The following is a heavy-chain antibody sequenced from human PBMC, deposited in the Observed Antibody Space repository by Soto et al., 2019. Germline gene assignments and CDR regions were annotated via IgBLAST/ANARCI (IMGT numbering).Heavy chain of an antibody. CDR3: ARTYCSSTTCYDLFDS. J-gene: IGHJ4*02. D-gene: IGHD2-2*01. V-gene: IGHV4-59*01. CDR1: GYSITNYY. CDR2: IYYNGNI. Sequence: PSETLSLTCAVSGYSITNYYWTWIRQPPGKGLEWIGYIYYNGNINYNPSLKSRVTISVDTSKNQFSLKLNSVTAADTAVYYCARTYCSSTTCYDLFDSWGQGTLVTVSS.